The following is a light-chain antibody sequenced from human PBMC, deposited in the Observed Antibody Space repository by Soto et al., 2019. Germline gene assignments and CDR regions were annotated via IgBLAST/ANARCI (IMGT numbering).Light chain of an antibody. CDR1: ERVSSSY. J-gene: IGKJ2*01. CDR2: AAS. Sequence: EVVLRQSPDTLSLSPGERATLSRRASERVSSSYFAWYQQKAGQAPRLLIYAASRRAAGIPDRFSGGGSETDFTLTISRLEPEDFAVYYCQQYGTSPPITFGQGAKVDIK. V-gene: IGKV3-20*01. CDR3: QQYGTSPPIT.